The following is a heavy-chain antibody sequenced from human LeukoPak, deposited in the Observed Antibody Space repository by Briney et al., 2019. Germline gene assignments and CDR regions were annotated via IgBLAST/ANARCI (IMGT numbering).Heavy chain of an antibody. Sequence: GGSLRLSCAASGFTFSNAWMSWVRQAPGKGLEWVGRIKSKTDGGTTDYAAPVKGRFTISRDDSKNTLYLQMNSLKTEDTAVYYCTTDQFIYYDSCGYYYKTEYFQHWGQGTLVTVSS. CDR2: IKSKTDGGTT. CDR1: GFTFSNAW. V-gene: IGHV3-15*01. D-gene: IGHD3-22*01. J-gene: IGHJ1*01. CDR3: TTDQFIYYDSCGYYYKTEYFQH.